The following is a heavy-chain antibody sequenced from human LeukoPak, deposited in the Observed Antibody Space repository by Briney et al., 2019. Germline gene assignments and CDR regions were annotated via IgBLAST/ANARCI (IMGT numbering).Heavy chain of an antibody. CDR1: GYTFTGYY. J-gene: IGHJ6*02. CDR3: ARVRYSSSSSGMDV. Sequence: ASVKVSCKASGYTFTGYYMHWVRQAPGQGLEWMGWINPNSGGTSYAQKFQGRVTMTRDTSISTAYMELSRLRSDDTAVYYCARVRYSSSSSGMDVWGQGTTVTVSS. V-gene: IGHV1-2*02. CDR2: INPNSGGT. D-gene: IGHD6-13*01.